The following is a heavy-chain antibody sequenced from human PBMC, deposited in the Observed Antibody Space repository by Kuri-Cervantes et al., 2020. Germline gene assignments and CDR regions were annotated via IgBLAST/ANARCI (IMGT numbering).Heavy chain of an antibody. CDR1: GFTFSGSA. J-gene: IGHJ4*02. D-gene: IGHD7-27*01. Sequence: GGSLRPSCAASGFTFSGSAMHWVRQASGKGRGWVGRIRSKANSYATAYAASVKGRFTISRDDSKNTAYLQMNSLKTEDTAVYYCAREAGDTAFDYWGQGTLVTVSS. V-gene: IGHV3-73*01. CDR3: AREAGDTAFDY. CDR2: IRSKANSYAT.